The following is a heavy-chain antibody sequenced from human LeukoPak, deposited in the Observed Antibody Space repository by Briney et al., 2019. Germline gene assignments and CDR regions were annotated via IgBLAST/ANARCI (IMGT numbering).Heavy chain of an antibody. CDR3: ARTETRDWRYYFDY. CDR2: ISSSSSII. V-gene: IGHV3-48*01. CDR1: GFTFSSYS. J-gene: IGHJ4*02. D-gene: IGHD3-3*01. Sequence: GGSLRLSCAASGFTFSSYSMNWVRQAPGKGLEWVSYISSSSSIIYYADSVKGRFTISRDNAKNSLYLQMNSLRAEDTAVYYCARTETRDWRYYFDYWGQGTLVTVSS.